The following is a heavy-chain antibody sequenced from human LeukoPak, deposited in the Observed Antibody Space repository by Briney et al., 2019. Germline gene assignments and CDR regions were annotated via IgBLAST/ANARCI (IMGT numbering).Heavy chain of an antibody. J-gene: IGHJ4*02. CDR3: ARVSHSSWYFDS. V-gene: IGHV3-21*01. CDR1: GFTFSSYS. CDR2: ISSSSSYI. D-gene: IGHD6-13*01. Sequence: GGSLRVSCAASGFTFSSYSMNWVRQAPGKGLEWVSSISSSSSYIYYADSVKGRFTISRDNAKNSLYLQMNSLRAEDTAVYYCARVSHSSWYFDSWGQGTLVTVSS.